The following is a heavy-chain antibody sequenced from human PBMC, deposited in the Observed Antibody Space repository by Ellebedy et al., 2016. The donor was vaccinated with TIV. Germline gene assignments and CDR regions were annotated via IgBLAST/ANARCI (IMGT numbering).Heavy chain of an antibody. J-gene: IGHJ3*02. D-gene: IGHD4-17*01. CDR1: GFTFSSYW. CDR2: IEQDGTEK. Sequence: GESLKISCAASGFTFSSYWMSWVRQALGQGLEWVANIEQDGTEKYYVDSVKGRFTISRDNAKNSLYLQMNSLRAEDTAVYYCARQTVATSVNDAFDIWGLGTVVTVSS. CDR3: ARQTVATSVNDAFDI. V-gene: IGHV3-7*01.